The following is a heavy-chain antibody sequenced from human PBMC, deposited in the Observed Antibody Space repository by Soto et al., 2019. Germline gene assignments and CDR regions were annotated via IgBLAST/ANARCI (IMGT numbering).Heavy chain of an antibody. Sequence: ASVKVSCKVSGYTLTELSMHWVRQAPGKGLEWMGGFDSEDGETIYAQKFQGRVTMTEDTSTDTAYMELSSLRSEDTAVYYCETGIGSYVPFDAFYIWGQGTMVTVSS. J-gene: IGHJ3*02. CDR3: ETGIGSYVPFDAFYI. D-gene: IGHD1-26*01. CDR1: GYTLTELS. CDR2: FDSEDGET. V-gene: IGHV1-24*01.